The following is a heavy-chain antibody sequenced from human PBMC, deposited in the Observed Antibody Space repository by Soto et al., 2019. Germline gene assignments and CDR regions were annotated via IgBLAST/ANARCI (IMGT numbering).Heavy chain of an antibody. D-gene: IGHD5-18*01. CDR2: ISGSGGAT. V-gene: IGHV3-23*01. CDR1: RFPFNSYA. J-gene: IGHJ3*02. CDR3: AKVLYAGYPRALDI. Sequence: EVQLLESGGGLVQPGGSLRLSCAASRFPFNSYAMSWVRKAQGKGLGWVSAISGSGGATYYAGSVKGRFTIYRDNSKDTLYLQMNSLRVEDTAIYHCAKVLYAGYPRALDIWGQGTMVTVYS.